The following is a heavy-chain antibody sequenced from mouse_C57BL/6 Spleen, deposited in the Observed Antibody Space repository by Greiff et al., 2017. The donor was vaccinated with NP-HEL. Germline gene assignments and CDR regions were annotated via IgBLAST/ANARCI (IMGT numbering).Heavy chain of an antibody. CDR2: INPSTGGT. V-gene: IGHV1-42*01. Sequence: EVQLQQSGPELVKPGASVKISYKASGYSFTGYYMNWVKQSPEKSLEWIGEINPSTGGTTYNQKFKAKATLTVDKSSSTAYMQLKSLTSEDSAVYYCARRGVYYGSSYWYFDVWGTGTTVTVSS. J-gene: IGHJ1*03. CDR3: ARRGVYYGSSYWYFDV. D-gene: IGHD1-1*01. CDR1: GYSFTGYY.